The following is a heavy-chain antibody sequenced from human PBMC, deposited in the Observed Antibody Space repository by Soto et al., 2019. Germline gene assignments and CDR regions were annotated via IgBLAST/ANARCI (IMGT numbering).Heavy chain of an antibody. CDR1: GFTLSDNW. V-gene: IGHV3-74*03. D-gene: IGHD6-25*01. J-gene: IGHJ4*02. CDR3: VRAPEQRPFDY. CDR2: INNDGSSV. Sequence: EVQLVESGGGLVQPGGSLRLSCAASGFTLSDNWIHWVRRAPGKGLVWVSRINNDGSSVTYADSVKGRFTLSRDNAKNTWFLQMDSLRVEDTAMYYCVRAPEQRPFDYWGQGTLVIVSS.